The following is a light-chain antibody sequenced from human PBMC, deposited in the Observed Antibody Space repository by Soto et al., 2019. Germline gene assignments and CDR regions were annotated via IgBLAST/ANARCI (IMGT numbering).Light chain of an antibody. CDR1: SSDVGSYNL. CDR3: CSYAGSSTLVV. Sequence: QSVLTQPASVSGSPGQSITISCTGTSSDVGSYNLVSWYQQHPGKAPKLMICEVSKRPSGVSNRFSGSKSGNTASLTISGLQAEDEADYYCCSYAGSSTLVVFGGGTKLTVL. J-gene: IGLJ2*01. V-gene: IGLV2-23*02. CDR2: EVS.